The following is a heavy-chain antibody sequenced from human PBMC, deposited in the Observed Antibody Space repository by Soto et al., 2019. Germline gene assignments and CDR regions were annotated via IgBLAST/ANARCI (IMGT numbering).Heavy chain of an antibody. CDR3: ARDTYYYDSSGYVPFDY. J-gene: IGHJ4*02. V-gene: IGHV1-18*04. Sequence: QVQLVQSGAEVKKPGASVKVSCKASGYTFTSYGISWVRQAPGQGLEWMGWISAYNGNTNYAQKLQGRVTMTTDTSTSTANMELRSLRSDDTAVYYCARDTYYYDSSGYVPFDYWGQGTLVTVSS. D-gene: IGHD3-22*01. CDR2: ISAYNGNT. CDR1: GYTFTSYG.